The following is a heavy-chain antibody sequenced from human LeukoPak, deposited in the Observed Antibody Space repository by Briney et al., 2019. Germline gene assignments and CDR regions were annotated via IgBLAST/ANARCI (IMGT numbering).Heavy chain of an antibody. CDR3: ARAKQDQYFDY. D-gene: IGHD1/OR15-1a*01. Sequence: GGSLRLSCAASGVTLSSFAMSWARQAPGKGLEWVSGISSSGSGDNTYYADSVKGRFTISRDSSKNTLFLHMNTLRAEDTAVYYCARAKQDQYFDYWGQGTLVTVSS. J-gene: IGHJ4*02. V-gene: IGHV3-23*01. CDR1: GVTLSSFA. CDR2: ISSSGSGDNT.